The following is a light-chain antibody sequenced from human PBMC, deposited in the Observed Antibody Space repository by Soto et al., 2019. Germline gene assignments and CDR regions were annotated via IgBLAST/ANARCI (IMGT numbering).Light chain of an antibody. Sequence: QSALTQPASVSGSPGQSITISCTGSSSDVVYAYVSWYQQHPDKAPKLIIYGVSRRPSGVSDRFSGLKSDKTASLIISGLQPEDEADYYCGSYTDRTALVFGGGTKLTVL. CDR2: GVS. V-gene: IGLV2-14*03. CDR1: SSDVVYAY. CDR3: GSYTDRTALV. J-gene: IGLJ2*01.